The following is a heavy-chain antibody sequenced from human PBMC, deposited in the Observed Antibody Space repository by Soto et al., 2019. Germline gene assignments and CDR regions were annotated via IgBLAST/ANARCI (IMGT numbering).Heavy chain of an antibody. CDR2: ISAYNGNT. CDR3: ARSYCSGGSCYLLDY. J-gene: IGHJ4*02. V-gene: IGHV1-18*04. D-gene: IGHD2-15*01. CDR1: GYTFTSYG. Sequence: ASVKVSCKASGYTFTSYGISWVRQAPGQGLEWMGWISAYNGNTNYAQKLQGRVTMTTGTSTSTAYMELRSLRSDDTAVYYCARSYCSGGSCYLLDYWGQGTLVTV.